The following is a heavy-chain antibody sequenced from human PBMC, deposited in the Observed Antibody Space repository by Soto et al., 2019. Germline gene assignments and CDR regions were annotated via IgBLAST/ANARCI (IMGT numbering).Heavy chain of an antibody. V-gene: IGHV3-74*01. CDR1: GFTFSRYW. CDR2: INSDGSSI. J-gene: IGHJ4*02. D-gene: IGHD3-3*01. CDR3: ARLPVDTITSLDY. Sequence: EVQLVESGGDLVQPGGFLRLSCATSGFTFSRYWMHWVRQVTGKGLVWVSRINSDGSSISYSDSVKGRFTISRDNAKNTLYLQMHSLRVEETAVYYCARLPVDTITSLDYWGQGTLVTVSS.